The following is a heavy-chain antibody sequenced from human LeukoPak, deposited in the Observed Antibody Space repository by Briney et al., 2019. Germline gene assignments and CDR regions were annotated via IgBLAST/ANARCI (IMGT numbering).Heavy chain of an antibody. CDR1: GFTFSSYG. D-gene: IGHD1-26*01. CDR2: ISGSGAKT. V-gene: IGHV3-23*01. J-gene: IGHJ4*02. Sequence: GSLRLSCAASGFTFSSYGMSWVRQAPGKGLEWVSAISGSGAKTYYADFVKGRFTISRDNSKNTLYLQMNSLRAEDTAVYYCAKEYSGSFSPFPSYFDHWGQGTLVTVSS. CDR3: AKEYSGSFSPFPSYFDH.